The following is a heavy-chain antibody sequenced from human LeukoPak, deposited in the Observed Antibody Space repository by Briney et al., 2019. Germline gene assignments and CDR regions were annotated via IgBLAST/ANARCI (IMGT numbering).Heavy chain of an antibody. V-gene: IGHV3-7*01. Sequence: GGSLRLSCAASGFTFSRYWMSWVRQAPGKGLEWVANINQDGSEKHYVDSVRGRFTISRDNAKNSLHLQMNGLRAEDTAVYHCARDGELLWFGNVDHYYMDVWGKGTTVTVSS. CDR1: GFTFSRYW. D-gene: IGHD3-10*01. CDR2: INQDGSEK. J-gene: IGHJ6*03. CDR3: ARDGELLWFGNVDHYYMDV.